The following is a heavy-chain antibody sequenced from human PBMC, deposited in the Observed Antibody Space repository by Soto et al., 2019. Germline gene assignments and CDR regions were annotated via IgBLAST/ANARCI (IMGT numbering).Heavy chain of an antibody. D-gene: IGHD3-22*01. V-gene: IGHV5-10-1*01. Sequence: PRESLKISGKGSGYSFTSYWISWVRQMPGKGLEWMGRIDPSDSYTNYSPSFQGHVTISADKSISTAYLQWSSLKASDTAMYYCAWLTYYYDSSGPGDYYGMDVCGQVTTVTV. CDR2: IDPSDSYT. CDR1: GYSFTSYW. CDR3: AWLTYYYDSSGPGDYYGMDV. J-gene: IGHJ6*02.